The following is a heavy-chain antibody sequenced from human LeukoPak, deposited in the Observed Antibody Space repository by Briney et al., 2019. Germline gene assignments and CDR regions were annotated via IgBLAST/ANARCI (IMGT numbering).Heavy chain of an antibody. D-gene: IGHD4-17*01. CDR2: IKSKTDGGTT. Sequence: GGSLRLSCAASGFTFSNAWMSWVRQAPGKGLEWVGRIKSKTDGGTTDYAAPVKGRFTISRDDSKNTLYLQMNSLKTEDTAVYYCAKAQVYGDSGAGLFDYWAREPWSPSPQ. CDR1: GFTFSNAW. CDR3: AKAQVYGDSGAGLFDY. J-gene: IGHJ4*02. V-gene: IGHV3-15*01.